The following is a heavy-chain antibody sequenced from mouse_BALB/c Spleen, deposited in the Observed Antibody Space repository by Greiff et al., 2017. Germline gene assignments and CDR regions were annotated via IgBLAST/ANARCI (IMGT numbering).Heavy chain of an antibody. CDR3: ARAYYSYPMDY. J-gene: IGHJ4*01. V-gene: IGHV2-9*02. Sequence: VMLVESGPGLVAPSQSLSITCTVSGFSLTSYGVNWVRQPPGKGLEWLGVLWAGGSTNYNSALMSRLSISKDNSKSQVFLKMNSLQTDDTAMYYCARAYYSYPMDYWGQGTSVTVSS. CDR1: GFSLTSYG. CDR2: LWAGGST. D-gene: IGHD2-12*01.